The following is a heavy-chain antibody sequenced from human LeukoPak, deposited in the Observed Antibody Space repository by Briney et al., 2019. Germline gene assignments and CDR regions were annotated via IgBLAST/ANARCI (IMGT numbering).Heavy chain of an antibody. D-gene: IGHD1-1*01. Sequence: GSLRLSCAASGFTFSSYWMSWVRQAPGKGLEWIGSIYYSGSTYYNPSLKSRVTISVDTSKNQFSLQLSSVTAADTAVYYCARHVRATGTTHFDYWGQGTLVTVSS. CDR2: IYYSGST. CDR3: ARHVRATGTTHFDY. V-gene: IGHV4-39*01. J-gene: IGHJ4*02. CDR1: GFTFSSYW.